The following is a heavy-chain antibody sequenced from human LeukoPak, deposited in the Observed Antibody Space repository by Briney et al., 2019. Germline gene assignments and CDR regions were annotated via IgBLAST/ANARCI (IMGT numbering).Heavy chain of an antibody. CDR2: IYYSGST. Sequence: SETLSLTCTVSGGSISSSSYYWGWIRQPPGEGLEWIGSIYYSGSTYYNPSLKSRVTISVDTSKNQFSLKLSSVTAADTAVYYCARCPLRFLEWLPYYFDYWGQGTLVTVSS. V-gene: IGHV4-39*01. D-gene: IGHD3-3*01. CDR1: GGSISSSSYY. J-gene: IGHJ4*02. CDR3: ARCPLRFLEWLPYYFDY.